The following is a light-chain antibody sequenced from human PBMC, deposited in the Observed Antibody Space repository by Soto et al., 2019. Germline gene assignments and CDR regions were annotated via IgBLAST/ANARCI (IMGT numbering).Light chain of an antibody. V-gene: IGKV3-20*01. CDR2: GAS. CDR1: QSASSSY. Sequence: EIVLTQSPGTLSLSPGERATLSCRASQSASSSYLAWYQQKPGQAPRLLIYGASSRATGIPDRFSGSGSGTDFTLTISRLEPEDFAVYYCQQYSSSPGTFGQRTKVEIK. CDR3: QQYSSSPGT. J-gene: IGKJ1*01.